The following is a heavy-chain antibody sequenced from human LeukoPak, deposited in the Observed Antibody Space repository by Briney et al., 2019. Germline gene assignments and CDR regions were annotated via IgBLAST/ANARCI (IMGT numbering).Heavy chain of an antibody. CDR1: GGSFSGYY. CDR3: ASLAVAGTG. Sequence: SETLSLTCAVYGGSFSGYYWSWIRQPPGKGLEWVGEINHSGSTNYNPSLKSRVTISVDTSKNQFSLKLSSVTAADTAVYYCASLAVAGTGWGQGTLVTVSS. J-gene: IGHJ4*02. V-gene: IGHV4-34*01. D-gene: IGHD6-19*01. CDR2: INHSGST.